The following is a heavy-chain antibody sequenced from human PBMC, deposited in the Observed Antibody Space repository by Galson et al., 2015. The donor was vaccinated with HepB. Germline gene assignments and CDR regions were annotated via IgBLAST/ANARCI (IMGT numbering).Heavy chain of an antibody. D-gene: IGHD3-16*01. CDR1: GFTVSTNY. J-gene: IGHJ4*02. CDR2: TETAGTT. CDR3: ARGGGDS. Sequence: SLRLSCAASGFTVSTNYMSWVRQAPGKGLEWVSLTETAGTTYYVDSVKGRFTISRDNSKNTLFLQMNSLRGEDTAVYYCARGGGDSWGQGTLVTVSS. V-gene: IGHV3-66*01.